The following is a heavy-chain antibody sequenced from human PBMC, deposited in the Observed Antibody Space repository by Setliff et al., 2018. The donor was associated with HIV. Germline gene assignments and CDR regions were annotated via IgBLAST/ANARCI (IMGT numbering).Heavy chain of an antibody. CDR1: GFTFISYA. CDR3: ARCAAGPYCRNSFDF. V-gene: IGHV3-30*04. D-gene: IGHD1-26*01. J-gene: IGHJ4*02. CDR2: ISYDGSNK. Sequence: PGGSLRLSCAASGFTFISYAMHWVRQAPGKGLEWVAVISYDGSNKYYADSVKGRFTISRDNSKNTLYLQMNSLKAEDTAVFYCARCAAGPYCRNSFDFWGRGTLVTVSS.